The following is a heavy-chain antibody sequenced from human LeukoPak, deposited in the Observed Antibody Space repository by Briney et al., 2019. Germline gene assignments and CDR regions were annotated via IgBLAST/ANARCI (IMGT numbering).Heavy chain of an antibody. J-gene: IGHJ4*02. CDR3: AGHMYAGWSRPLDC. CDR1: GGSISSYY. D-gene: IGHD2-15*01. Sequence: NPSETLSLTCTVSGGSISSYYWSWIRQPPGKGLEWIGYIYYSGSTNYNPSLKSRVTISVDTSKNQFSLKLSSVTAADTAVYYCAGHMYAGWSRPLDCWGQGTLVTVSS. V-gene: IGHV4-59*08. CDR2: IYYSGST.